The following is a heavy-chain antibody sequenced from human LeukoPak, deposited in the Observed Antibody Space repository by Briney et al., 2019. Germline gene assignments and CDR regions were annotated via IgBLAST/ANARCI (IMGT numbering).Heavy chain of an antibody. Sequence: ASAKVSCKASGYTFTDYYMHWVRQAPGQGLEWMGWINPNNGGTNYAQKFQGRVTMTRDTSITTAYMELSRLRSDDTAVYYCARACDPHGDYLNWGQGTLVTVSS. CDR2: INPNNGGT. CDR1: GYTFTDYY. V-gene: IGHV1-2*02. CDR3: ARACDPHGDYLN. J-gene: IGHJ4*02. D-gene: IGHD4-17*01.